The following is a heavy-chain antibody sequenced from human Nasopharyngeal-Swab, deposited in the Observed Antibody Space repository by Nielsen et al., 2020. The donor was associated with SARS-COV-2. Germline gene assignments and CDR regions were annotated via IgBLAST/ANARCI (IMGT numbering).Heavy chain of an antibody. CDR2: IKQDGSEI. CDR1: GFTFSNYW. D-gene: IGHD3-3*01. J-gene: IGHJ4*02. Sequence: GGSLRLSCAASGFTFSNYWMSWVRQAPGKGLEWVANIKQDGSEIYYVDSLKGRFIISRDNAKNSLYLQMNSLRAEDTAVYYCARLKYDFWNGPPEDYWGQGTLVTVSS. CDR3: ARLKYDFWNGPPEDY. V-gene: IGHV3-7*01.